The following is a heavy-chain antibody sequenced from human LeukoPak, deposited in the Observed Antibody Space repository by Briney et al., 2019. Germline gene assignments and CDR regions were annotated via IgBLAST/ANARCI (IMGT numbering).Heavy chain of an antibody. J-gene: IGHJ5*02. Sequence: SETLSLTCAVYGGSFSGYYWSWIRQPPGKGLEWVGTIYYSGSAYYNPSLKRRVTISVDTSKNQFSLKLSSVTAADTAVYYCARRDLYWWFDPWGQGTLVTVSS. V-gene: IGHV4-34*01. CDR2: IYYSGSA. CDR3: ARRDLYWWFDP. CDR1: GGSFSGYY. D-gene: IGHD2-15*01.